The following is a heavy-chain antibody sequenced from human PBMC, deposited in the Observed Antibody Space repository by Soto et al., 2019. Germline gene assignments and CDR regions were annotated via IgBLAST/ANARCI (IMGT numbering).Heavy chain of an antibody. CDR2: IGTAGDP. CDR3: ARGGTMVRGVPAWGMDV. V-gene: IGHV3-13*05. Sequence: GGSLRLACAVSGFTFSRYYMHWVRQATGKCLEWVSAIGTAGDPYYPGSVKGRFTISRENAKTSLYLQMNSLRAGDTAVYYCARGGTMVRGVPAWGMDVWGQGTTVTVSS. J-gene: IGHJ6*02. CDR1: GFTFSRYY. D-gene: IGHD3-10*01.